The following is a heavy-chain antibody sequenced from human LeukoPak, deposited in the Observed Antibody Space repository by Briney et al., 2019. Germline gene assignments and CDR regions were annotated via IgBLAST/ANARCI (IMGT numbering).Heavy chain of an antibody. CDR2: ISAYNGNT. CDR3: ARDNSGYSYGLRYCYYYYGMDV. CDR1: GYTFTSYG. D-gene: IGHD5-18*01. Sequence: ASVKVSCKASGYTFTSYGISWVRQAPGQGLEWMGWISAYNGNTNYAQKPQGRVTMTTDTSTSTAYMELRSLRSDDTAVYYCARDNSGYSYGLRYCYYYYGMDVWGQGTTVTVSS. J-gene: IGHJ6*02. V-gene: IGHV1-18*01.